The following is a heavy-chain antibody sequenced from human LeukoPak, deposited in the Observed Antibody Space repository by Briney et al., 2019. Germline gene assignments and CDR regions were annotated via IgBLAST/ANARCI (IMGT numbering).Heavy chain of an antibody. Sequence: PGRSLRLSCAASGFTFSSYGMHWVRQAPGKGLEWVANIKQDGSEKYYVDSVKGRFTISRDNAKNSLYLQMNSLRAEDTAVYYCARDVTPYYYDSSGSLNYWGQGTLVTVSS. D-gene: IGHD3-22*01. CDR3: ARDVTPYYYDSSGSLNY. V-gene: IGHV3-7*01. J-gene: IGHJ4*02. CDR2: IKQDGSEK. CDR1: GFTFSSYG.